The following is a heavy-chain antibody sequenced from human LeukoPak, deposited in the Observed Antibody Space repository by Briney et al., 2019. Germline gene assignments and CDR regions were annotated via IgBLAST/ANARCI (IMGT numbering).Heavy chain of an antibody. D-gene: IGHD4-17*01. CDR1: GFTFSDYS. J-gene: IGHJ4*02. V-gene: IGHV3-21*01. CDR3: AREPTTVTTDASFDY. CDR2: ISGRSSFI. Sequence: GGSLRLSCATSGFTFSDYSMNRVRQAPGKGLEWVSSISGRSSFIYYADSVKGRFTISRDNAKNSLYLQMNSLRAEDTAVYYCAREPTTVTTDASFDYWGQGTLVTVSS.